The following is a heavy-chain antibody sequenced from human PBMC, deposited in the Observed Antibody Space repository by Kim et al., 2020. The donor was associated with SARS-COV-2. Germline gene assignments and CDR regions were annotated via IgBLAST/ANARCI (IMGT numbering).Heavy chain of an antibody. CDR1: GFTFSRYG. Sequence: GGSLRLSCAASGFTFSRYGVHWVRQAPGKGLEWVAVIWYDENNKYYGDSVKGRFTISRDNSKNTVYLQMNNLRADDTAVYYCAREEEHSSGCLGYYWGQGTLVTVSS. J-gene: IGHJ4*02. CDR3: AREEEHSSGCLGYY. D-gene: IGHD6-19*01. V-gene: IGHV3-33*01. CDR2: IWYDENNK.